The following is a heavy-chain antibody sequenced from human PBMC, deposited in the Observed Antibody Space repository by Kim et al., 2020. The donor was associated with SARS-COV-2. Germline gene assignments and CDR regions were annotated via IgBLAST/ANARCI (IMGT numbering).Heavy chain of an antibody. Sequence: ASVKVSCKASGYTFTSYGISWVRQAPGQGLEGMGWISAYNGNTNYAQKLQGRVTRTPDTSTSTAYMELRSLRSDDTAVYYCARVNHIVVVTAMYWFDPWGQGALVTVAS. D-gene: IGHD2-21*02. V-gene: IGHV1-18*04. CDR2: ISAYNGNT. CDR3: ARVNHIVVVTAMYWFDP. CDR1: GYTFTSYG. J-gene: IGHJ5*02.